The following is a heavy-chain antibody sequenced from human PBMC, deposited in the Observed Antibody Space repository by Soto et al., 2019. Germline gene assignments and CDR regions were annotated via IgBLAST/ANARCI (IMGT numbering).Heavy chain of an antibody. CDR2: ISGSGGST. Sequence: AGGSLRLSCAASGFTFSSYAMSWVRQAPGKGLEWVSAISGSGGSTYYADSVKGRFTISRDNSKNTLYLQMNSLRAEDTAVYYCAKERDDSSGYYSGSLRYWGQGTLVTVSS. CDR1: GFTFSSYA. CDR3: AKERDDSSGYYSGSLRY. J-gene: IGHJ4*02. D-gene: IGHD3-22*01. V-gene: IGHV3-23*01.